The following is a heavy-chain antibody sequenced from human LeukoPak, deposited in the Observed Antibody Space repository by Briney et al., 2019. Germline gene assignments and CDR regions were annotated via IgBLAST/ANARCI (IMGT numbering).Heavy chain of an antibody. D-gene: IGHD6-19*01. V-gene: IGHV3-33*01. CDR3: VRVAVAGNLNNWFDP. Sequence: QTGRSLRLSCAASGFTFSNYGMHWVRQAPGKGLEWVAVIWYDGSNKYYADCVKGRFTISRDNSKNTLYLQMKSLRAEDTAVYYCVRVAVAGNLNNWFDPWGQGTLVTVSS. J-gene: IGHJ5*02. CDR2: IWYDGSNK. CDR1: GFTFSNYG.